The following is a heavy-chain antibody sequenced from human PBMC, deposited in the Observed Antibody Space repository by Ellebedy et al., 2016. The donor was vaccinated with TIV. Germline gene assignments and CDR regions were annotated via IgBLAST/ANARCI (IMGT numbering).Heavy chain of an antibody. J-gene: IGHJ1*01. CDR1: GGSISSDY. CDR2: IYYSGST. D-gene: IGHD2-21*02. V-gene: IGHV4-59*01. Sequence: MPGGSLRLSCTVSGGSISSDYWGWIRQPPGERLEWIGNIYYSGSTKYNPSLKSRVSISVDTSRTRFSLKLSSATAADTAVYYCARALGYCGGDCRAEYFMQWGQGTLVTVSS. CDR3: ARALGYCGGDCRAEYFMQ.